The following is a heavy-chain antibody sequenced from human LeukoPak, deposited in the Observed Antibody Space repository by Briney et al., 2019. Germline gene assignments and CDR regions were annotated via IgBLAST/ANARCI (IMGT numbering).Heavy chain of an antibody. Sequence: PGGSLRLSCAASEFTVSSNYMSWVRQAPGKGLEWVSVIYSGGSTYYADSVKGRFTISRDNSKNTLYLQMNSLRVEDTAVYYCARGIQNYYDSSGYYSRIVGYFQHWGQGTLVTVSS. CDR3: ARGIQNYYDSSGYYSRIVGYFQH. V-gene: IGHV3-53*01. D-gene: IGHD3-22*01. CDR1: EFTVSSNY. CDR2: IYSGGST. J-gene: IGHJ1*01.